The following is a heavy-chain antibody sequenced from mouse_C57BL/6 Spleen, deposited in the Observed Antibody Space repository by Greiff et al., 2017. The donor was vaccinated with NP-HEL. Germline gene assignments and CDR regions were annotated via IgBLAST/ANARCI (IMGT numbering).Heavy chain of an antibody. D-gene: IGHD3-2*02. CDR3: ARSSSGYVDYAMDY. CDR2: IYPRSGNT. V-gene: IGHV1-81*01. Sequence: QVQLKESGAELARPGASVKLSCKASGYTFTSYGISWVKQRTGQGLEWIGEIYPRSGNTHYNEKFKGKATLTADKSSSTAYMELRSLTSEDSAVYFCARSSSGYVDYAMDYWGQGTSVTVSS. CDR1: GYTFTSYG. J-gene: IGHJ4*01.